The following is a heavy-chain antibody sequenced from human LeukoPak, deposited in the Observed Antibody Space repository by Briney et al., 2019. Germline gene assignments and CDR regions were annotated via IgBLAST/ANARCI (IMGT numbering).Heavy chain of an antibody. CDR3: ARGRMPALGYCSSTSCYTERTTAFDP. CDR1: GGSFSGYY. Sequence: PSETLSLTCAVHGGSFSGYYWSWIRQPPGKGLEWIGEINHSGSTNYNPSLKSRVTISVDTSKNQFSLKLSSVTAADTTVYYCARGRMPALGYCSSTSCYTERTTAFDPWGQGTLVTVSS. CDR2: INHSGST. D-gene: IGHD2-2*02. J-gene: IGHJ5*02. V-gene: IGHV4-34*01.